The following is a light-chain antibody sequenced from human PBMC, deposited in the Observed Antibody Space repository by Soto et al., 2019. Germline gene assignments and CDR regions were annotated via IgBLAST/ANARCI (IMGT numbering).Light chain of an antibody. CDR3: QQYGSSPRT. J-gene: IGKJ1*01. V-gene: IGKV3-20*01. Sequence: EIVLTQSPGTLSLSPGERATLPCRASQSVSSSYLAWYQQKPGQAPRLLIYGASSRATGIPARFSGSGSGTEFTLTVSRLEPEDFAVYYCQQYGSSPRTFGQGTKVDIK. CDR1: QSVSSSY. CDR2: GAS.